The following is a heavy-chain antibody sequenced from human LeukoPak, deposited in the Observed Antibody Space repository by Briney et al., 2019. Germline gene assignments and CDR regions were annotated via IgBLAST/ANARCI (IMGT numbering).Heavy chain of an antibody. D-gene: IGHD5-24*01. Sequence: ASVKVSCKASGYTFTIYYIHWVRQAPGQGLEWMGLINPSGGSTNYAQNFQGRVTLTRDTSTSTVYMELSSLRSEDTAIYYCARIRDGYNDAYDIWGQGTVVTVPS. CDR2: INPSGGST. CDR3: ARIRDGYNDAYDI. V-gene: IGHV1-46*01. CDR1: GYTFTIYY. J-gene: IGHJ3*02.